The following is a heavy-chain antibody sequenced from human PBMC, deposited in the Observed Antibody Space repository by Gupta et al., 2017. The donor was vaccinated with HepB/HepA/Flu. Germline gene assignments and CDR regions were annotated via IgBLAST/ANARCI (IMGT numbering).Heavy chain of an antibody. CDR2: ISSSSSYI. CDR1: GFTFSSYS. V-gene: IGHV3-21*01. Sequence: EVQLVESGGGLVKPGGSLRLSCAASGFTFSSYSMNWVRQAPGKGLEWVSSISSSSSYIYYADSVKGRFTISRDNAKNSLYLQMNSLRAEDTAVYYCARAGCGSTSCSDWIQLWLFDYWGQGTLVTVSS. D-gene: IGHD5-18*01. J-gene: IGHJ4*02. CDR3: ARAGCGSTSCSDWIQLWLFDY.